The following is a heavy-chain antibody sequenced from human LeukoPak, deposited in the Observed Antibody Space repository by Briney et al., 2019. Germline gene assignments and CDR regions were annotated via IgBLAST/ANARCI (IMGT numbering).Heavy chain of an antibody. V-gene: IGHV4-38-2*01. D-gene: IGHD3-3*01. CDR2: MYHSGSS. Sequence: SETLSLTCAVSGYSISSGYFWGWVRQPPGKGLEWIGTMYHSGSSYHNPSLKSRVTISVDTSKNQFSLKLSSVTAADTAVYYCARHGFWSGYNYVLDYWGQGTLVIVSS. J-gene: IGHJ4*02. CDR1: GYSISSGYF. CDR3: ARHGFWSGYNYVLDY.